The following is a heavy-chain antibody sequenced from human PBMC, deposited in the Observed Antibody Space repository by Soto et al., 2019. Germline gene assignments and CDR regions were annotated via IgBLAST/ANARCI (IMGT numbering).Heavy chain of an antibody. J-gene: IGHJ6*02. CDR3: ARDQRGGSWPNYYYYGMDV. V-gene: IGHV4-30-4*01. CDR2: IYYSGST. CDR1: GGSISSGDYY. Sequence: SETLSLSCTVSGGSISSGDYYWSWIRQPPGKGLEWIGYIYYSGSTYYNPSLKSRVTISVDTSKNQFSLKLSSVTAADTAVYYCARDQRGGSWPNYYYYGMDVWGQGTTVTVSS. D-gene: IGHD6-13*01.